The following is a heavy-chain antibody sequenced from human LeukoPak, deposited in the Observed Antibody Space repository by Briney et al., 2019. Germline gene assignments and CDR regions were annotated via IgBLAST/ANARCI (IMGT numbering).Heavy chain of an antibody. J-gene: IGHJ4*02. CDR3: ARLGKYSYGFDY. CDR2: IYCSGST. V-gene: IGHV4-39*01. Sequence: TSETLSLTCTVSGGSISSSSYYWGWIRQPPGKGLEWIGSIYCSGSTYYNPSLKSRVTISVDTSKNQFSLKLSSVTAADTAVYYCARLGKYSYGFDYWGQGTLVTVSS. CDR1: GGSISSSSYY. D-gene: IGHD5-18*01.